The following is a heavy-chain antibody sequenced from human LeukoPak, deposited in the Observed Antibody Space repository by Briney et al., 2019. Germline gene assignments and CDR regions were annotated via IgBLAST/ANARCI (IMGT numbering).Heavy chain of an antibody. D-gene: IGHD2-2*01. CDR3: ARGRAHCSSTSCLNYMDV. V-gene: IGHV1-8*01. J-gene: IGHJ6*03. CDR1: GYSFTSYD. CDR2: MNPNSGNT. Sequence: ASVKVSCKASGYSFTSYDINWVRQPTGQGLEGMEWMNPNSGNTGYAQKFQGRVTMTRNTSISTAYMELSSLRSEDTAVYYCARGRAHCSSTSCLNYMDVWGKGTTVTVSS.